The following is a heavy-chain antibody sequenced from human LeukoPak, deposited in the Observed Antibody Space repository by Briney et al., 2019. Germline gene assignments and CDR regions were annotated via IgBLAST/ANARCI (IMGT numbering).Heavy chain of an antibody. D-gene: IGHD2-2*01. V-gene: IGHV4-59*01. Sequence: SETLSLTCTASSDSISSSYWSGLRQPPGKGLEWIGYIYYSGSTNYNPSLKSRVAISVDTSKNQFSLKLNSVTAADTAVYYCARGYCSSTICFQYFRHWGQGTLVTVSS. CDR3: ARGYCSSTICFQYFRH. CDR2: IYYSGST. J-gene: IGHJ1*01. CDR1: SDSISSSY.